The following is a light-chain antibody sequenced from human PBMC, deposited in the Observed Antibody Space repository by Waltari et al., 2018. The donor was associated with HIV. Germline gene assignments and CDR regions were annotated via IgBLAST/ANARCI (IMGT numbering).Light chain of an antibody. V-gene: IGLV3-25*03. CDR2: KDS. Sequence: SYELTQPPSVSVSPGQTRRITCAGDALTKKSGYCYQQKPGQAPVLVLYKDSEKSSGIPERFSGSSSGTPVTLTISAVQAEDDADYYCQSTDSSGTYVVFGGGTKLTVL. CDR1: ALTKKS. CDR3: QSTDSSGTYVV. J-gene: IGLJ2*01.